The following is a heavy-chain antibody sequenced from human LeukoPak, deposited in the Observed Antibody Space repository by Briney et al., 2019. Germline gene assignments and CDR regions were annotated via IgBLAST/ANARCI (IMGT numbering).Heavy chain of an antibody. Sequence: GGSLRLSCAASGFIFNNYWMTWVRQTPGKGLEFVANIKDDGSEIFYLDSVKGRFTISRDNAKNSLYLQMNSLRVEDTAVYYCGRSPDGVDNWGQGTLVTVSS. V-gene: IGHV3-7*01. CDR2: IKDDGSEI. CDR3: GRSPDGVDN. D-gene: IGHD3-10*01. J-gene: IGHJ4*02. CDR1: GFIFNNYW.